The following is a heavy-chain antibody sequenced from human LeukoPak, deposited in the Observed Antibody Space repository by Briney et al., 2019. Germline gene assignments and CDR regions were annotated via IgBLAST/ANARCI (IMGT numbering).Heavy chain of an antibody. V-gene: IGHV3-30-3*01. CDR3: ARDGMAVFDH. CDR2: ISYDGSNK. CDR1: GFTFSSYA. D-gene: IGHD5-24*01. Sequence: GGSLRLSCAASGFTFSSYAMHWVRQAPGKGLEWVAVISYDGSNKYYADSVKGRFTISRDNSKNTLYLQMNSLRAEDTAVYYCARDGMAVFDHWGQGALVTVSS. J-gene: IGHJ4*02.